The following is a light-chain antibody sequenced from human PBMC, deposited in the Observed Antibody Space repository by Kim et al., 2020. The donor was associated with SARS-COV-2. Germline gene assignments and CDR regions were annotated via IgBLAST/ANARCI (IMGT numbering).Light chain of an antibody. CDR2: GAS. J-gene: IGKJ1*01. CDR1: QSLRSSY. CDR3: QQYGSSPWT. Sequence: SPGERATLPCRASQSLRSSYLAWYQHKPGQAPRLLIFGASSRATGIPDRFSGSGSGTDFTLTISRLEPEDFAVYYCQQYGSSPWTFGQGTKVDIK. V-gene: IGKV3-20*01.